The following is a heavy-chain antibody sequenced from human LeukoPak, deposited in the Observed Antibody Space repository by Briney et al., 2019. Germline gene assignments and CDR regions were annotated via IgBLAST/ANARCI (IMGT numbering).Heavy chain of an antibody. D-gene: IGHD6-19*01. J-gene: IGHJ4*02. CDR3: ARDRGPYSSGWPFDY. Sequence: GGSLRLSCAASGFTSSSYSMNWVRQAPGKGLEWVSYISSSSSTIYYADSVKGRFTISRDNAKNSLYLQMNSLRAKDTAVYYCARDRGPYSSGWPFDYWGQGTLVTVSS. CDR1: GFTSSSYS. CDR2: ISSSSSTI. V-gene: IGHV3-48*01.